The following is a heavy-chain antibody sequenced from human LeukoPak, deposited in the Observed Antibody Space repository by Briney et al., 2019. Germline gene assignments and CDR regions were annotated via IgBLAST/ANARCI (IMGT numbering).Heavy chain of an antibody. V-gene: IGHV4-4*09. Sequence: SETLSLTCRVSGASISSDYWSWIRQPPGKGLEWIGNIYSSETTKYNPSLRSRATISGDTSKNQFSLKLSSVTAADTAVYYCARLLTGTTDYWGQGTLVTVSS. CDR1: GASISSDY. D-gene: IGHD1-7*01. CDR3: ARLLTGTTDY. CDR2: IYSSETT. J-gene: IGHJ4*02.